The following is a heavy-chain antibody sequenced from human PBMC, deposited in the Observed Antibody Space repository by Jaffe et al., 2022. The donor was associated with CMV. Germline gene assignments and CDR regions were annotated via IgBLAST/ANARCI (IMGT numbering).Heavy chain of an antibody. J-gene: IGHJ3*02. CDR3: AKNPVGASAFDI. Sequence: EVQLVESGGGLVQPGRSLRLSCAASGFTFDDYAMHWVRQAPGKGLEWVSGISWNSGSIGYADSVKGRFTISRDNAKNSLYLQMNSLRAEDTALYYCAKNPVGASAFDIWGQGTMVTVSS. CDR1: GFTFDDYA. V-gene: IGHV3-9*01. CDR2: ISWNSGSI. D-gene: IGHD1-26*01.